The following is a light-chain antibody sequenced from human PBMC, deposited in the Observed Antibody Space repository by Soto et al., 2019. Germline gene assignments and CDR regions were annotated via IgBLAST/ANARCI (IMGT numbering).Light chain of an antibody. CDR3: CSYAGSPWV. CDR1: SSDVGVYNY. Sequence: QSALTRPRSVSGSPGQSVTISCTGTSSDVGVYNYVSWYQQHPGKAPKLMIYDVSIRPSGVPDRFSGSKSGNTASLTISGLQAEDEADYYCCSYAGSPWVFGGGTKLTVL. CDR2: DVS. V-gene: IGLV2-11*01. J-gene: IGLJ3*02.